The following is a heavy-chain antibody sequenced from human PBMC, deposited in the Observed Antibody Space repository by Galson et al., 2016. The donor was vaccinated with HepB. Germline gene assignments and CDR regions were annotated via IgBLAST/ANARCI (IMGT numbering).Heavy chain of an antibody. CDR1: GGSISSGDYY. Sequence: TLSLTCTVSGGSISSGDYYWSWIRQPPGKGLEWIGYIYYSGSTYHSPSLESRVTISVDTSKNQFSLKLNSVTAADTAVYYCARGSAFGGVDNWGRGTLVTVSS. CDR3: ARGSAFGGVDN. D-gene: IGHD3-16*01. V-gene: IGHV4-30-4*01. J-gene: IGHJ4*02. CDR2: IYYSGST.